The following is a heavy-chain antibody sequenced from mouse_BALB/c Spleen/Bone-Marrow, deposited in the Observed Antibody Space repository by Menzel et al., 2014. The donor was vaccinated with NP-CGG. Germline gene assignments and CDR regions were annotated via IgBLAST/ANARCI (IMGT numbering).Heavy chain of an antibody. CDR1: GFTFSSYT. CDR2: ISSGGRYT. Sequence: EVHLVESGGGLVKPGGSLKLSCAASGFTFSSYTMSWVRQTPEKRLEWVATISSGGRYTYYPDSVKGRFTISRDNAKNTLYLQMSSLKPEDTAMYYCTSMITRGYYFDYWGQGTTLTVSS. J-gene: IGHJ2*01. CDR3: TSMITRGYYFDY. V-gene: IGHV5-6-4*01. D-gene: IGHD2-4*01.